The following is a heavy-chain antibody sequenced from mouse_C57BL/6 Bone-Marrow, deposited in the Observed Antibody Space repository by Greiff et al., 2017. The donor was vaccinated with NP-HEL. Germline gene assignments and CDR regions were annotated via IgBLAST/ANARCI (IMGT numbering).Heavy chain of an antibody. CDR3: TIYYGYDKGYYFDY. D-gene: IGHD2-2*01. CDR2: IYPETGGT. CDR1: GYTFTDYE. J-gene: IGHJ2*01. V-gene: IGHV1-15*01. Sequence: VQLQQSGAELVRPGASVTLSCKASGYTFTDYEMHWVKQTPVHGLEWIGAIYPETGGTAYNQKFKGKAIMTADKSSSTAYMELRSLTAEDSAVYYCTIYYGYDKGYYFDYWGQGTTLTVSS.